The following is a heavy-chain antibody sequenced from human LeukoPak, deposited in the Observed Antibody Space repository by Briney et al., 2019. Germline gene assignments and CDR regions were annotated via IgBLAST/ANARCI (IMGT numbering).Heavy chain of an antibody. CDR2: ISPGDSDK. CDR1: GYNCTNYW. J-gene: IGHJ4*02. Sequence: PGESLKISCKASGYNCTNYWIGWVRQMPGKGLEWIGIISPGDSDKRYSPSFQGQVTISADKSICTAYLQWSSLKASGTAMYYCARRGDSYGRFDCWGQGILVTVSS. V-gene: IGHV5-51*01. D-gene: IGHD5-18*01. CDR3: ARRGDSYGRFDC.